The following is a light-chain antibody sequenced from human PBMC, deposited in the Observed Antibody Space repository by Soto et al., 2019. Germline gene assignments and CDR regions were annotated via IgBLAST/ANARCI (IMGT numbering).Light chain of an antibody. CDR2: DAS. CDR1: QSVGSR. Sequence: EILMTQSPATLSVSPGERATLSCRASQSVGSRLAWYQQKPGQAPRLLIYDASTRATSIPARFSGSGSGTEFTLTISSLQSEDFAVYYCQQYNDRPLTFGGGAKVEI. J-gene: IGKJ4*01. CDR3: QQYNDRPLT. V-gene: IGKV3-15*01.